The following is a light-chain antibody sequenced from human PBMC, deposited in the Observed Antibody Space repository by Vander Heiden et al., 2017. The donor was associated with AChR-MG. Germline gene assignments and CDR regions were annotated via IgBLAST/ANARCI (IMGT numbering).Light chain of an antibody. CDR3: MQDAHLYT. V-gene: IGKV2-30*02. CDR2: SVS. CDR1: QSLVRRDGDTL. J-gene: IGKJ2*01. Sequence: DVVMTQSPLSLSVTLGQPVSISCRSSQSLVRRDGDTLLNWFQQRPGQSPRRLIYSVSNRDYGVPDRFSGSGSGTDFTLKISRVEAEDVGVYYCMQDAHLYTFGQGTKLEIK.